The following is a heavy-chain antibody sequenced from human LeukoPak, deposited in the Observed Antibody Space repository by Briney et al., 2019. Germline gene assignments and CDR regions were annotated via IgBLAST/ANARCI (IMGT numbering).Heavy chain of an antibody. V-gene: IGHV6-1*01. Sequence: SQTLSLTCDISGDSVSSNSAAWTWIRQSPSRGLEWLGRTFYRSKCYNEYEVSLKSRLTINADTSKNHFSLQLNSVTPEDTAVYYCARSGGTAIGNYERATFDYWGQGTLVTVSS. J-gene: IGHJ4*02. CDR2: TFYRSKCYN. CDR3: ARSGGTAIGNYERATFDY. CDR1: GDSVSSNSAA. D-gene: IGHD1-7*01.